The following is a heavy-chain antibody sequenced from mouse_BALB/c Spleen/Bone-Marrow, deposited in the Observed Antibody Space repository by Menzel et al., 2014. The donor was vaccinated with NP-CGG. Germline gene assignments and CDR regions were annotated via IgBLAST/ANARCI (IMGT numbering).Heavy chain of an antibody. V-gene: IGHV14-3*02. J-gene: IGHJ4*01. CDR1: GFNIKDTY. D-gene: IGHD1-1*01. Sequence: VQLQQSGAELVKPGASVKLSCTASGFNIKDTYMHWVKQRPEQGLEWIGRIDPANGNTKYDPKFQGKATITADTSSNTAYLQLSSLTSEDTAVYYCARSRDYGSSYYAMDYWGQGTSVTSPQ. CDR3: ARSRDYGSSYYAMDY. CDR2: IDPANGNT.